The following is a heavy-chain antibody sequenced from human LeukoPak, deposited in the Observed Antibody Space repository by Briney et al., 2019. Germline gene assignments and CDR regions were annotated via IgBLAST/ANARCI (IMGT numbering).Heavy chain of an antibody. V-gene: IGHV1-2*02. D-gene: IGHD3-10*01. CDR1: GYTFTGYY. CDR3: AREPYGSGSYLTQHPMARAGVTRTTNDY. J-gene: IGHJ4*02. Sequence: GASVKVSCKASGYTFTGYYMHWVRQAPGQGLEWMGWINPNSGGTNYAQKFQGRVTMTRDTSISTAYMELSRLRSDDTAVYYCAREPYGSGSYLTQHPMARAGVTRTTNDYWGQGTLVTVSS. CDR2: INPNSGGT.